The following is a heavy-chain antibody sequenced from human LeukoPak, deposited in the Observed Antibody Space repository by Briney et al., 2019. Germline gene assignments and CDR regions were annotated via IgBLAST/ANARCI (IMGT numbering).Heavy chain of an antibody. CDR1: APSISDYY. J-gene: IGHJ4*02. V-gene: IGHV4-59*08. Sequence: PSETLSLTCTVSAPSISDYYWSWVRHPPGKGLEWIGFGHYTGSSNYNPSLKSRVTTSVDTSKRQFSLKLISVTAADTAVYYFARHDNRGYYSLHYWGQGALVTVSS. CDR3: ARHDNRGYYSLHY. CDR2: GHYTGSS. D-gene: IGHD3-22*01.